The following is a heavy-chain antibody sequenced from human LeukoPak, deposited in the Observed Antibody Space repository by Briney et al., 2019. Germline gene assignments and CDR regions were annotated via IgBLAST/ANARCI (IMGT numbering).Heavy chain of an antibody. J-gene: IGHJ4*02. CDR2: ISGSGGST. Sequence: GGALRLSCAASGFTFSSYAMSWVRQAPGKGLEWVSAISGSGGSTYYADSVKGRFTISRDNSKNTLYLQMNSLRAEDTAVYYCAREITMIVVVITRLFDYWGQGTLVTVSS. CDR1: GFTFSSYA. D-gene: IGHD3-22*01. CDR3: AREITMIVVVITRLFDY. V-gene: IGHV3-23*01.